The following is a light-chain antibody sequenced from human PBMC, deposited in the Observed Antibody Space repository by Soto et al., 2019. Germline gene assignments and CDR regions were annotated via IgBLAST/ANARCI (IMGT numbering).Light chain of an antibody. CDR1: SSDVGGYNY. CDR2: EVN. Sequence: QSVLTQPPSASGSPGQSVTISCTGTSSDVGGYNYVSWYQQHPGKAPKLMIYEVNRRPSGVPDRLSGSKSGNTASLTVSGLQAEDEADYYCNSHAGSNNVVFGGGTKLTVL. J-gene: IGLJ2*01. CDR3: NSHAGSNNVV. V-gene: IGLV2-8*01.